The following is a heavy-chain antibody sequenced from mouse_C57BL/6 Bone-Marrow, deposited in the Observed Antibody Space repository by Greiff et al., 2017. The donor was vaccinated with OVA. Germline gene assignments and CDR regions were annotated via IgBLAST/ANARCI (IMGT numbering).Heavy chain of an antibody. Sequence: VQLQQPGAELVRPGSSVKLSCKASGYTFTSYWMHWVKQRPIQGLEWIGNIDPSDSETHYNQKFKDKATLTVDKSSSTAYMQLSSLTSEDSAVYYCAREWLLRPYAMDYWGQGTSVTGSS. CDR1: GYTFTSYW. D-gene: IGHD2-3*01. J-gene: IGHJ4*01. CDR3: AREWLLRPYAMDY. V-gene: IGHV1-52*01. CDR2: IDPSDSET.